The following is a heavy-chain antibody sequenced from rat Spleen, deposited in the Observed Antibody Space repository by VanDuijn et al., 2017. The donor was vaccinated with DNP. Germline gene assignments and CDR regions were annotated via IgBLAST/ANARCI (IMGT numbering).Heavy chain of an antibody. CDR1: GFTFSNFG. D-gene: IGHD1-9*01. V-gene: IGHV5S13*01. J-gene: IGHJ2*01. CDR3: TTDYGYRFDY. Sequence: EVRLVESGGGLVQPGRSLKLSCTASGFTFSNFGMAWVRQAPTKGLEWVASITTGGSNTYYRDSVQGRFTVSRDNARTTQYLQMDSLRSEDTATYYCTTDYGYRFDYWAKESWSQSPQ. CDR2: ITTGGSNT.